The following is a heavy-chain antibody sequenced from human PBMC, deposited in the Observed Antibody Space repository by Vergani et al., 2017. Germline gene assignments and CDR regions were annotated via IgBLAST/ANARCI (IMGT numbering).Heavy chain of an antibody. CDR1: GYSITKYW. J-gene: IGHJ5*02. D-gene: IGHD3-3*01. Sequence: EVQLVQSGAEVKKPGESLKISCQGSGYSITKYWIAWVRQRPGKGLEWMGIIYAGDSDVRYSPSFQGQVTMSVDKSLSTAYLQWSSLKASDTATYYCAKTHDLSSLYSSYNWFDPWGQGTQVTVSS. CDR3: AKTHDLSSLYSSYNWFDP. V-gene: IGHV5-51*03. CDR2: IYAGDSDV.